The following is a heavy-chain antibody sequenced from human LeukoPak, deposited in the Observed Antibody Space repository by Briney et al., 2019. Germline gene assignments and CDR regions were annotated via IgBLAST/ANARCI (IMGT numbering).Heavy chain of an antibody. V-gene: IGHV1-69*10. CDR1: GGTFSSYA. Sequence: SVKVSCKASGGTFSSYAISWVRQAPGQGLEWMGGIIPILGIANYAQKFQGRVTITADKSTSTAYMELSSLRSEDTAVYYCARSGASYDSSGLDAFDIWGQGTMVTVSS. CDR2: IIPILGIA. D-gene: IGHD3-22*01. J-gene: IGHJ3*02. CDR3: ARSGASYDSSGLDAFDI.